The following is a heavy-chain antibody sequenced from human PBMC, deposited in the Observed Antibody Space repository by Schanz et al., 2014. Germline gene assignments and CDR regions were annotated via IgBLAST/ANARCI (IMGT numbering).Heavy chain of an antibody. J-gene: IGHJ4*02. V-gene: IGHV3-48*01. CDR1: GFAFSSYG. D-gene: IGHD1-26*01. CDR2: ISGSSRTI. Sequence: EVQLLESGGGLVQPGGSLRLSCEASGFAFSSYGMNWLRQAPGKGLEWVSYISGSSRTIYYADSMKGRFTVSRDNAENALYLQMNSLRAEDTGLYFCARGGSGSHYRLDYWGQGTLVTVSS. CDR3: ARGGSGSHYRLDY.